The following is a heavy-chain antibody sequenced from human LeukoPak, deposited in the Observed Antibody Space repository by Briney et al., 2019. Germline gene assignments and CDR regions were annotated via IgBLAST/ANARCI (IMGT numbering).Heavy chain of an antibody. D-gene: IGHD2-2*01. CDR2: IYYSGST. V-gene: IGHV4-59*01. CDR1: GGSISSYY. J-gene: IGHJ6*02. CDR3: ARDQTVVPAATRYYYYYGMDV. Sequence: PSETLSLTCTVSGGSISSYYWGWIRQPPGKGLEWIGYIYYSGSTNYNPSLKSRVTISVDTSKNQFSLKLSSVTAADTAVYYCARDQTVVPAATRYYYYYGMDVWGQGTTVTVSS.